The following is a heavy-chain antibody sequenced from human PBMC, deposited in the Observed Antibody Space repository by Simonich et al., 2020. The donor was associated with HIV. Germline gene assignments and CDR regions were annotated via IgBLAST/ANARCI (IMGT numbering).Heavy chain of an antibody. D-gene: IGHD6-13*01. J-gene: IGHJ3*02. CDR2: INHSGSI. CDR1: GGSFSGYY. CDR3: ARRYSSSWDPRGAFDI. Sequence: QVQLQQWGAGLLKPSETLSLTCAVYGGSFSGYYWSWIRQPPGKGLEWIGEINHSGSIHYNTSLERRVTISVDSSKNQFSLKLSSVTAADTAVYYCARRYSSSWDPRGAFDIWGQGTMVTVSP. V-gene: IGHV4-34*01.